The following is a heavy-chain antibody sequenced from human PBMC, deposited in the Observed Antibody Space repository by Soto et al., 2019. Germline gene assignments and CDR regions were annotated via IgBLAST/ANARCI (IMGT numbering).Heavy chain of an antibody. Sequence: GGSLRLSCAASGFTFSSYIMNWVRQAPGKGLEWVSYISSSSSTIYYADSVKGRFTISRDNAKNSLYLQMNSLRDEDTAVYYCARGLYYYDSRGYWGYWGQGTLVTVSS. CDR1: GFTFSSYI. J-gene: IGHJ4*02. D-gene: IGHD3-22*01. CDR2: ISSSSSTI. CDR3: ARGLYYYDSRGYWGY. V-gene: IGHV3-48*02.